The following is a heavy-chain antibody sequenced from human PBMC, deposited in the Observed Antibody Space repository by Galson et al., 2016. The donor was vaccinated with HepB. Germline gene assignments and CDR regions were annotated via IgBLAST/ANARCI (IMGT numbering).Heavy chain of an antibody. J-gene: IGHJ4*02. Sequence: ETLSLTCTVSGGSISNYYWSWIRQPPGKGLEWIGSIYHSGNTYYSPSLSPSLKSRVTISVDTSKNQFSLKLRSVTAADTAVYYCASHDDSDWDYWGQGTLVTVSP. CDR2: IYHSGNT. D-gene: IGHD3-9*01. CDR3: ASHDDSDWDY. CDR1: GGSISNYY. V-gene: IGHV4-59*05.